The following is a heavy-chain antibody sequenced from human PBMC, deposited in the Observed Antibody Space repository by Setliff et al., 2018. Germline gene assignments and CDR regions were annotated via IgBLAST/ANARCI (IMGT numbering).Heavy chain of an antibody. CDR3: ARVYGENDLPDI. Sequence: SETLSLTCTASGGSITSHSYYWARIRQPPGKGLEWTGSIYYDGRTFSHPSLRSRVTVSVDTSKNQFSLKLTSVTAADTAMYYCARVYGENDLPDIWGQGTMVTVSS. CDR2: IYYDGRT. CDR1: GGSITSHSYY. V-gene: IGHV4-39*07. J-gene: IGHJ3*02. D-gene: IGHD4-17*01.